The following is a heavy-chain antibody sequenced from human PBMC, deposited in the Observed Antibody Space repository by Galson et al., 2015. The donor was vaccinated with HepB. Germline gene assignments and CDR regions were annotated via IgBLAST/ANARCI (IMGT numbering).Heavy chain of an antibody. V-gene: IGHV5-10-1*01. D-gene: IGHD2-2*02. CDR2: IDPSDSYT. Sequence: QSGAEVKKPGESLRISCKGSGYSFTSYWISWVRQMPGKGLEWMGRIDPSDSYTNYSPSFQGHVTISADKSISTAYLQWSSLKASDTAMYYCARHGKAYCSSTSCYTGGYNWNYDWFDPWGQGTLVTVSS. J-gene: IGHJ5*02. CDR1: GYSFTSYW. CDR3: ARHGKAYCSSTSCYTGGYNWNYDWFDP.